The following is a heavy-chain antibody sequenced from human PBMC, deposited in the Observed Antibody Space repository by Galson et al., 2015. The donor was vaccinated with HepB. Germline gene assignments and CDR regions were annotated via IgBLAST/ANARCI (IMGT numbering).Heavy chain of an antibody. J-gene: IGHJ3*02. CDR3: ARDCAGYCSSTDSLRAFDI. CDR1: GGTFSSYT. Sequence: SVKVSCKASGGTFSSYTIRWVRQAPGQGLEWMGRIIPILGIANYAQKFQGRVTITADKSTSTAYMELSSLRSEDTAVYYCARDCAGYCSSTDSLRAFDIWGQGTMVTVSS. V-gene: IGHV1-69*04. D-gene: IGHD2-2*01. CDR2: IIPILGIA.